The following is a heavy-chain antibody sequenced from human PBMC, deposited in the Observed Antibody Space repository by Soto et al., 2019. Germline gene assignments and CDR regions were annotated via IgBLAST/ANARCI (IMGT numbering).Heavy chain of an antibody. CDR2: ISWNSGSI. CDR3: AKDIPYGDGYYFYH. D-gene: IGHD4-17*01. V-gene: IGHV3-9*01. J-gene: IGHJ4*02. Sequence: EVQLVESGGGLVQPGRSLRLSCAASGFTFDDYAMHWVRQAPGKGLEWVSGISWNSGSIGYADSVKGRFTISRDNAKNSLYLQMNSLRAEDTALYYCAKDIPYGDGYYFYHWGQGTLVTVSS. CDR1: GFTFDDYA.